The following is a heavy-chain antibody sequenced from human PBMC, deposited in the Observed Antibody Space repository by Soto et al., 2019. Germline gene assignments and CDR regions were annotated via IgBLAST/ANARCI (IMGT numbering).Heavy chain of an antibody. CDR2: IVPIDGTT. CDR1: GGPISNFA. V-gene: IGHV1-69*01. J-gene: IGHJ4*02. D-gene: IGHD3-3*01. CDR3: ARSFTKARRGGVAFDY. Sequence: QVQLVQSGAEVKKPGSSVKVSCTTSGGPISNFAINWVRQAPGPGLEWMGGIVPIDGTTNYAEKFQGRVTITADASRSTAYMDLSSLRSDDTAVYYCARSFTKARRGGVAFDYWGQGTLLTVSP.